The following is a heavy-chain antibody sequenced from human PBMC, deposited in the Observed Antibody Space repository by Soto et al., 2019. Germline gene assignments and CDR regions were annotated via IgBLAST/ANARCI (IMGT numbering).Heavy chain of an antibody. J-gene: IGHJ5*02. CDR3: ARWPYRNLLGGLDP. CDR1: GVTLSYYG. V-gene: IGHV3-33*01. D-gene: IGHD1-26*01. Sequence: GGSLRLSCVASGVTLSYYGVHWVRQSPGKGLEWVALIWNHGNTAYHADSVKGRFTVSRDNSRNTVYLQMNSLRAEDTAVYYCARWPYRNLLGGLDPWGRETLVTVSS. CDR2: IWNHGNTA.